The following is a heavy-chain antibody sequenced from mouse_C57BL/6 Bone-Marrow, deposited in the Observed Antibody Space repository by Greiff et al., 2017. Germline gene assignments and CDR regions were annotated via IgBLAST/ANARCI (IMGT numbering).Heavy chain of an antibody. Sequence: DVQLVESGAELVRPGASVQLSCTASGFNFKDDYIHWVKQRTEQGLEWIGRIYPEDGDTEYAPKFQGKATMTADTSSNTAYLQLSSLTSEDTAVYYGATGSNYYAMDYWGQGTSVTVSS. CDR2: IYPEDGDT. J-gene: IGHJ4*01. CDR3: ATGSNYYAMDY. V-gene: IGHV14-1*01. CDR1: GFNFKDDY. D-gene: IGHD1-1*01.